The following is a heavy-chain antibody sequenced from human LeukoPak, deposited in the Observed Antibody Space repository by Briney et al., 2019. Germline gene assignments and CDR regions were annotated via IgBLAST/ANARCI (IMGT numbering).Heavy chain of an antibody. CDR1: GFTFSSYG. J-gene: IGHJ4*02. CDR2: IRYDGSNK. Sequence: GGSLRLSCAASGFTFSSYGMHWVRQAPGKGLEWVAFIRYDGSNKYYADSVKGRFTISRDNSKNTLYLRMNSLRAEDTAVYYCAKVSSWSYPWYFDYWGQGTLVTVSS. D-gene: IGHD3-10*01. V-gene: IGHV3-30*02. CDR3: AKVSSWSYPWYFDY.